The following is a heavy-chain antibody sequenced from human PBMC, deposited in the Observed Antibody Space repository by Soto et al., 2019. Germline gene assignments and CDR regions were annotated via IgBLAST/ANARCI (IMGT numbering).Heavy chain of an antibody. CDR2: ISYDGSNK. V-gene: IGHV3-30*18. J-gene: IGHJ6*02. Sequence: QVQLVESGGGVVQPGRSLRLSCAASGFTFSNYGMHWVRQAPGKGLAWVAVISYDGSNKYYADSVKGRFTISRDNSKNTLYLQMDSLRAEDTAVYYCAKDRVDGSGDYYYYGMDVWGQGTTVTVSS. CDR1: GFTFSNYG. D-gene: IGHD3-10*01. CDR3: AKDRVDGSGDYYYYGMDV.